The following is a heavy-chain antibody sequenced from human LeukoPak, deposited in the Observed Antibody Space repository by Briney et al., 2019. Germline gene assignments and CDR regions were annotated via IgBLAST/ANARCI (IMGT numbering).Heavy chain of an antibody. CDR1: GYTFTGYD. CDR2: ISPNNGNT. CDR3: ARVKAPDYFDAFDI. V-gene: IGHV1-8*01. D-gene: IGHD2/OR15-2a*01. Sequence: GASVNVSCKTSGYTFTGYDINWVRQASGLGLEWMGVISPNNGNTRYPQNFRGRVAMTRNYSTSTVYMELNSLGSGDTAVYYCARVKAPDYFDAFDIWGQGTMVTVSS. J-gene: IGHJ3*02.